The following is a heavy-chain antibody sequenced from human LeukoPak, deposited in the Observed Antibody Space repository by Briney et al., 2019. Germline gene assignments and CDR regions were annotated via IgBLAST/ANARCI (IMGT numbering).Heavy chain of an antibody. D-gene: IGHD1-26*01. V-gene: IGHV3-7*01. CDR3: ARGSSAGASLRHDY. J-gene: IGHJ4*02. CDR1: GFTFSSYW. Sequence: GGSLRLSCAASGFTFSSYWMGWVRQAPGKGLEWVANIKQDGSEENFVDSVKGRFTISRDSAKKSLYLQMNSLRAEDTAVYYCARGSSAGASLRHDYWGQGTLVTVSS. CDR2: IKQDGSEE.